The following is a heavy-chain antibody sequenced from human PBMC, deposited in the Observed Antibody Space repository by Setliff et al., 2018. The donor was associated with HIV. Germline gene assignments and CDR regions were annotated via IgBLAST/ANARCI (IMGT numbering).Heavy chain of an antibody. CDR3: ARDPGYKSSWYGAFDI. V-gene: IGHV1-2*02. CDR2: IDPNSGDT. J-gene: IGHJ3*02. CDR1: GYTFTGYY. Sequence: GASVKVSCKASGYTFTGYYLHWVRQAPGQGLEWMGWIDPNSGDTNYEQKFQGRVSMTRDTSISTVYMELSSLRSDDTAVYYCARDPGYKSSWYGAFDIWGQGTMVTVSS. D-gene: IGHD6-13*01.